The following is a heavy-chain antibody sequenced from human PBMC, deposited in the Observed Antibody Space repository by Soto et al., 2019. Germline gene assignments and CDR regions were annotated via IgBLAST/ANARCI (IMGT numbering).Heavy chain of an antibody. J-gene: IGHJ5*02. CDR1: GGSISSGGYY. CDR3: ARRIVGATTWFDP. D-gene: IGHD1-26*01. V-gene: IGHV4-31*11. CDR2: IYYSGST. Sequence: QVQLQESGPGLVKPSQTLSLTCAVSGGSISSGGYYWSWIRQHPGKGLEWIGYIYYSGSTYYNPSLKSRVTISVDTSKNQFSLKLSSVTAADTAVYYCARRIVGATTWFDPWGQGTLVTVSS.